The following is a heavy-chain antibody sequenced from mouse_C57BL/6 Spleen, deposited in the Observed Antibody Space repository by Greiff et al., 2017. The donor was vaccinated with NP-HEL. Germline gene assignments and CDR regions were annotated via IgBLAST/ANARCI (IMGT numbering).Heavy chain of an antibody. CDR1: GYSFTGYF. D-gene: IGHD1-1*01. CDR3: ARGYYYGSSPYWYFDV. CDR2: INPYNGDT. Sequence: EVKLMESGPELVKPGDSVKISCKASGYSFTGYFMNWVMQSHGKSLEWIGRINPYNGDTFYNQKFKGKATLTVDKSSSTAHMELRSLTSEDSAVYYWARGYYYGSSPYWYFDVWGTGTTVTVSS. V-gene: IGHV1-20*01. J-gene: IGHJ1*03.